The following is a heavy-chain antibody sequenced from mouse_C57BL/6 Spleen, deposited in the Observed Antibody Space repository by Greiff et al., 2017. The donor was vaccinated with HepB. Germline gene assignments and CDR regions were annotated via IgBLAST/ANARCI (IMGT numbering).Heavy chain of an antibody. D-gene: IGHD2-3*01. CDR3: ARDYDGSLGFAY. V-gene: IGHV5-4*01. CDR1: GFTFSSYA. J-gene: IGHJ3*01. CDR2: ISDGGSYT. Sequence: EVMLVESGGGLVKPGGSLKLSCAASGFTFSSYAMSWVRQTPEKRLEWVATISDGGSYTYYPDNVKGRFTISRDNAKNNLYLQMSHLKSEDTAMYYCARDYDGSLGFAYWGQGTLVTVSA.